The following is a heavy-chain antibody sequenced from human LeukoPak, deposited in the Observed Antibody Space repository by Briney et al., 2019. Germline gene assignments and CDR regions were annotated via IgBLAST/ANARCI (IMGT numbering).Heavy chain of an antibody. J-gene: IGHJ3*02. Sequence: SVKVSCKASGGTFSSYAISWVRQAPGQGLELMGRIIPIFGTANYAQKFQGRVTITTDESTSTAYMELSSLRSVDTAVYYCASRMEVGATFGGDAFDIWGQGTMVTVSS. V-gene: IGHV1-69*05. D-gene: IGHD1-26*01. CDR3: ASRMEVGATFGGDAFDI. CDR1: GGTFSSYA. CDR2: IIPIFGTA.